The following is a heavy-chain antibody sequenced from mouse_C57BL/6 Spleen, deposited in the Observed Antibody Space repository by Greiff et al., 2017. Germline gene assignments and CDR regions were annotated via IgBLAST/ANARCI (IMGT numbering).Heavy chain of an antibody. CDR1: GFTFSSYA. CDR2: ISDGGSYT. CDR3: ARDYDYDAMDY. J-gene: IGHJ4*01. D-gene: IGHD1-1*02. V-gene: IGHV5-4*01. Sequence: EVNVVESGGGLVKPGGSLKLSCAASGFTFSSYAMSWVRQTPEKRLEWVATISDGGSYTYYPDNVKGRFTIYRDNAKNNLYLQMSHLKSEDTAMYYCARDYDYDAMDYWGQGTSVTVSS.